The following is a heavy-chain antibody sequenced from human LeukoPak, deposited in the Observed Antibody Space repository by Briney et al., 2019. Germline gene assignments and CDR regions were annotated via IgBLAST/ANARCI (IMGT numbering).Heavy chain of an antibody. J-gene: IGHJ4*02. CDR2: IKQDGSEK. D-gene: IGHD3-3*01. CDR3: ARDGYDFWSGYYRLDY. CDR1: GFTSSSYW. V-gene: IGHV3-7*01. Sequence: GGSLRLSRAPSGFTSSSYWMSSVRQAPGKGLEWVANIKQDGSEKYYVDSVKGRFTISRDNAKNSLYLQMNSLRAEDTAVYYCARDGYDFWSGYYRLDYWGQGTLVTVSS.